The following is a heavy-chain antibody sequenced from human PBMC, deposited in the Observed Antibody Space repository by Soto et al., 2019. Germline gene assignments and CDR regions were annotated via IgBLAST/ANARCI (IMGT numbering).Heavy chain of an antibody. CDR3: ARGRYYYDSSGYNY. CDR1: GGTFSSYA. V-gene: IGHV1-69*06. Sequence: AASVKVSCKASGGTFSSYAISWVRQAPGQGLEWMGGIIPIFGTANYAQKFQGRVTITADKSTSTAYMELSSLRSEDTAVYYCARGRYYYDSSGYNYWGQGTLVTVSS. D-gene: IGHD3-22*01. J-gene: IGHJ4*02. CDR2: IIPIFGTA.